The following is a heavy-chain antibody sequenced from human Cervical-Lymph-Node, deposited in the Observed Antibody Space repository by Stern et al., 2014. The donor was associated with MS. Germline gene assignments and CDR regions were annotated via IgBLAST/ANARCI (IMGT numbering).Heavy chain of an antibody. CDR2: ISYDGDNK. D-gene: IGHD2/OR15-2a*01. CDR1: GFSFSTYP. J-gene: IGHJ6*02. CDR3: ARANNYYGMDV. V-gene: IGHV3-30*04. Sequence: VQLVESGGGVARLGGSLRLPWEASGFSFSTYPMHWVRQAPAKGLDGVAFISYDGDNKSYAESVKGRFTISRDNYKNMLYLQINSLRGDDTAVYYCARANNYYGMDVWGQGTTVTVSS.